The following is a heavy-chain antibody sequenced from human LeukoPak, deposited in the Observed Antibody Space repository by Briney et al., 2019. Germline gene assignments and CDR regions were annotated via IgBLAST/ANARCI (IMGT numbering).Heavy chain of an antibody. D-gene: IGHD6-6*01. V-gene: IGHV4-34*01. Sequence: SETLSLTCAVYGGSFSGYYWSWIRQPPGKGLEWIGEINHSGSTNYNPSLKSRVTISVDTSKNQFSLKLSSVTAADTAVYYCASPDSSPSFGFDYWGQGTLVTVSS. CDR3: ASPDSSPSFGFDY. CDR1: GGSFSGYY. CDR2: INHSGST. J-gene: IGHJ4*02.